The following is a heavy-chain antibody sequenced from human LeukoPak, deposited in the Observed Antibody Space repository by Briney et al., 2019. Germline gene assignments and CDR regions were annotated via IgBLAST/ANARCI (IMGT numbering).Heavy chain of an antibody. D-gene: IGHD6-13*01. V-gene: IGHV4-38-2*01. CDR3: ARLASIAAAADWYFDI. J-gene: IGHJ2*01. CDR1: GYSISGGYY. CDR2: IFHSGTT. Sequence: SETLSLTCAVSGYSISGGYYWGWIRQPPGNGLEWIGIIFHSGTTYYNPSLRSRVTISVDTSKNQFSLKLTSVTAADTAVYYCARLASIAAAADWYFDIWGRGTLVTVSS.